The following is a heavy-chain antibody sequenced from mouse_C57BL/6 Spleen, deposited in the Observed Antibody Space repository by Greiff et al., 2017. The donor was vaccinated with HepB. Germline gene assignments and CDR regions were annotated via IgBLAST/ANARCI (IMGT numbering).Heavy chain of an antibody. D-gene: IGHD2-4*01. Sequence: VQLQQPGAELVMPGASVKLSCKASGYTFASYWMHWVKQRPGQGLEWIGEIDPSDSYTNYNQKFKGKSTLTVDKSSSTAYMQLSSLTSEDSAVYYCARWRLEGYFDVWGTGTTVTVSS. CDR2: IDPSDSYT. CDR3: ARWRLEGYFDV. V-gene: IGHV1-69*01. J-gene: IGHJ1*03. CDR1: GYTFASYW.